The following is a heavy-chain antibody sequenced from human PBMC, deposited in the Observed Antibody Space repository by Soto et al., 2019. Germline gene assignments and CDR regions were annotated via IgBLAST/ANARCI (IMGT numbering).Heavy chain of an antibody. CDR3: ARGSGPYSSGWYPH. D-gene: IGHD6-19*01. V-gene: IGHV4-34*01. CDR1: GGSFSGYY. J-gene: IGHJ4*02. CDR2: INHSGST. Sequence: QVQLQQWGAGLLKPSETLSLTCAVYGGSFSGYYWSWIRQPPGKGLEWIGEINHSGSTNYNPSLKSRVTISVDTSKNQFSRKLSSVTAADTAVYYCARGSGPYSSGWYPHWGQGTLVTVSS.